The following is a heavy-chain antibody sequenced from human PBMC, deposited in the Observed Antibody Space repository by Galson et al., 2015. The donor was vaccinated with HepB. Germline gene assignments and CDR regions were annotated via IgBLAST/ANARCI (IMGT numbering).Heavy chain of an antibody. Sequence: SVKVSCKVSGYTLTELSMHWVRQAPGKGLEWMGGFDPEDGETIYAQKFQGRVTMTEDTSTDTAYMELSSLRSEDTAVYYCATESSGTTVTPFNFDYWGQGTLVTVSS. V-gene: IGHV1-24*01. D-gene: IGHD4-17*01. CDR2: FDPEDGET. CDR3: ATESSGTTVTPFNFDY. CDR1: GYTLTELS. J-gene: IGHJ4*02.